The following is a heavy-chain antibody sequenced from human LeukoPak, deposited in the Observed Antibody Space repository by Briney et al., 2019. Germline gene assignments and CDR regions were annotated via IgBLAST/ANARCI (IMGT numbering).Heavy chain of an antibody. J-gene: IGHJ4*02. CDR3: ARDPSLLVGATTGLGDY. CDR2: ISDSSRTR. D-gene: IGHD1-26*01. Sequence: GGSLRLSCAASGFTFSDYYMNWVRQAPGKGLEWVSYISDSSRTRYYADSVKGRFTISRDNAKNSLYLQVNSLRAEDTAVYYCARDPSLLVGATTGLGDYWGQGTLVTVSS. CDR1: GFTFSDYY. V-gene: IGHV3-48*01.